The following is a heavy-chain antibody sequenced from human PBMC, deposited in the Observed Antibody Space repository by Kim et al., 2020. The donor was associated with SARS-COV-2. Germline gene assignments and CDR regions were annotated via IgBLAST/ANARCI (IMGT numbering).Heavy chain of an antibody. CDR3: ARDFWPETYYYDSSGYAD. Sequence: GGSLRLSCVASGFTFSSYSMNWVRQAPGKGLEWVSSISSSSSYIYYADSVKGRFTISRDNTKNSLYLQMNSLRAEDTAMYYCARDFWPETYYYDSSGYADWGQGTLVTVSS. J-gene: IGHJ4*02. CDR2: ISSSSSYI. CDR1: GFTFSSYS. D-gene: IGHD3-22*01. V-gene: IGHV3-21*01.